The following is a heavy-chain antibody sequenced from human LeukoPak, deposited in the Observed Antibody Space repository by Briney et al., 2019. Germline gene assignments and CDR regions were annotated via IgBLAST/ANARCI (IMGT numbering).Heavy chain of an antibody. J-gene: IGHJ4*02. D-gene: IGHD5-12*01. Sequence: GGSLRLSCAASGFTFSSYAISWVRQAPGKGLEWVSSISGSGGSTYYADSVKGRFTISRDNFKNTLYLQMNSLRVEDTAVYYCAKDRGRYSYGSVDYWGQGTLVTVSS. CDR3: AKDRGRYSYGSVDY. CDR1: GFTFSSYA. V-gene: IGHV3-23*01. CDR2: ISGSGGST.